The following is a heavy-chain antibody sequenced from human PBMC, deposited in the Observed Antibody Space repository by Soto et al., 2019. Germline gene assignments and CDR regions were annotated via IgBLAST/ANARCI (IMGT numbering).Heavy chain of an antibody. Sequence: GGSLRLSCSTSGFTFWNFAMAWVRQGPGKGLEWVSTVNDRGGSTYYADSVKGRFTISRDDSENTLHLQMSSLRADDTAIYYCARWGSGTNFYYHCAMDVWGQGTTVTVSS. CDR3: ARWGSGTNFYYHCAMDV. J-gene: IGHJ6*02. CDR1: GFTFWNFA. CDR2: VNDRGGST. D-gene: IGHD3-16*01. V-gene: IGHV3-23*01.